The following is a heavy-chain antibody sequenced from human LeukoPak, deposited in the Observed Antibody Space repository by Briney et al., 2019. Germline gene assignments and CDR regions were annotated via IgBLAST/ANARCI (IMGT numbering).Heavy chain of an antibody. Sequence: GASVKVSCKASGYTFTSYDINWVRQAPGQGLEWMGWIDPNSGGTNYAQKFRGRVTMTRDTSISTAYMELSRLRSDDTAVYYCARDKSGSSGWYSYFDYWGQGTLVTVSS. CDR2: IDPNSGGT. V-gene: IGHV1-2*02. CDR1: GYTFTSYD. J-gene: IGHJ4*02. D-gene: IGHD6-19*01. CDR3: ARDKSGSSGWYSYFDY.